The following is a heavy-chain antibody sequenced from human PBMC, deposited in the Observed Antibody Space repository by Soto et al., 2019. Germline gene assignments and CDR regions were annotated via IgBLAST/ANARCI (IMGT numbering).Heavy chain of an antibody. V-gene: IGHV3-30*18. CDR2: ISYDGSDK. Sequence: QVQLVESGGGVVQPARSLRLSCAGSGFTLSSYGMHWVRQAPGKGLEWVAVISYDGSDKKYADSVKGRFTISRDNSKNTLYLQMNSLRPDDTAVYYCAKDQDRGGAAYYFDYWGQGTLVTVSS. CDR1: GFTLSSYG. CDR3: AKDQDRGGAAYYFDY. D-gene: IGHD3-10*01. J-gene: IGHJ4*02.